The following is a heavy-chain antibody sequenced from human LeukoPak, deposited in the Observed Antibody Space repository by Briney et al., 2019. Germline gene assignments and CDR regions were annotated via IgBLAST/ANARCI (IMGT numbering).Heavy chain of an antibody. CDR3: ARAGGLGPITMVRGAPLYYYYMDV. Sequence: SETLSLTCTVSGGSISIYYWSWIRQPPGKGLEWIGYIYYSGSTNYNPSLKSRVTISVDTSKNQFSLKLSSVTAADTAVYYCARAGGLGPITMVRGAPLYYYYMDVWGKGTTVTVSS. CDR1: GGSISIYY. J-gene: IGHJ6*03. V-gene: IGHV4-59*01. CDR2: IYYSGST. D-gene: IGHD3-10*01.